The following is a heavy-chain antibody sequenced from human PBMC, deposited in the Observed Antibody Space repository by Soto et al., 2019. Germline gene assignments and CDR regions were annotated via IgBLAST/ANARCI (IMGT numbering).Heavy chain of an antibody. Sequence: ASVEVSCEASGYTFTSYDINCVRQATGQGLEWMGWMNPNSGNTGYAQKFQGRVTMTRNTSISTAYMELSSLRSEDTAVYYCARATTVTPYYFDYWGQGTLVTVSS. J-gene: IGHJ4*02. CDR2: MNPNSGNT. CDR1: GYTFTSYD. D-gene: IGHD4-4*01. CDR3: ARATTVTPYYFDY. V-gene: IGHV1-8*01.